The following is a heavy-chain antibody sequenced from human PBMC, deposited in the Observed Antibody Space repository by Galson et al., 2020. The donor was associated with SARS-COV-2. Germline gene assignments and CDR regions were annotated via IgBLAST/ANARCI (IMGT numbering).Heavy chain of an antibody. D-gene: IGHD2-21*01. V-gene: IGHV3-21*01. Sequence: NSGGSLRLSCAASGFTFSSYSMNWFRQAPGKGLEWVSSITGSSRYMYYADPVKGRFTISRDNAKNSLYLQIDSRRADDTAVYYCARDKGIMFISEYFDYWGQGTLVAVSS. CDR3: ARDKGIMFISEYFDY. CDR2: ITGSSRYM. J-gene: IGHJ4*02. CDR1: GFTFSSYS.